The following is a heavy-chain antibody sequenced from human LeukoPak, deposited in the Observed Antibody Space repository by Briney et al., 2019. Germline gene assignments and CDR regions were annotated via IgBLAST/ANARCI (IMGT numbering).Heavy chain of an antibody. V-gene: IGHV5-51*01. CDR1: GYSFTSYW. CDR3: ARRYSFTLDAFDI. Sequence: GKSLKISCKGSGYSFTSYWIGWVRQMPGKGLEWMGIIYPGDSDTRYSPSFQGQVTISADKSISTAYLQWSSLKASDTAMYYCARRYSFTLDAFDIWGQGTLVTVSS. J-gene: IGHJ4*02. D-gene: IGHD2-15*01. CDR2: IYPGDSDT.